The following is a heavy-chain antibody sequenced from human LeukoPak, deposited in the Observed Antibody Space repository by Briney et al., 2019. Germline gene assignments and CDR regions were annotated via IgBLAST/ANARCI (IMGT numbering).Heavy chain of an antibody. Sequence: GGSLRLSCTASGFDFRSYAMAWVRQAPGKGLEGVAAIGSDGDRVHEDSVKGRFTISRDNSKSTLYLQMDNLRAEDTAVYFCAKSAGVATIYFDSWGQGALVTVSA. CDR2: IGSDGDR. CDR1: GFDFRSYA. V-gene: IGHV3-23*01. D-gene: IGHD5-12*01. J-gene: IGHJ4*02. CDR3: AKSAGVATIYFDS.